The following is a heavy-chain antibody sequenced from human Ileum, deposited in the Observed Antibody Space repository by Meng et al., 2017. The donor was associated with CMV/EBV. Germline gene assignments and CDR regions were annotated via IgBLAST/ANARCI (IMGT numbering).Heavy chain of an antibody. J-gene: IGHJ4*02. CDR3: ARGLPGSSSWSSTYYFDY. CDR1: GYTFTSFG. V-gene: IGHV1-18*01. D-gene: IGHD6-13*01. Sequence: ASVKVSCKASGYTFTSFGISWVRQAPGQGLEWMGWISAYNGNTNYVQKLQGRVTMTTDTSTSTPYMELRSLRSDDTAVYYRARGLPGSSSWSSTYYFDYWGQGTLVTVSS. CDR2: ISAYNGNT.